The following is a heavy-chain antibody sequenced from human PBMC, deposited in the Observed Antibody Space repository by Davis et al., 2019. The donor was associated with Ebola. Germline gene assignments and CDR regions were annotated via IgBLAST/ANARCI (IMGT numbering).Heavy chain of an antibody. D-gene: IGHD3-22*01. CDR2: INHSGST. Sequence: MPSETLSLTCTVSGGSISSYYWSWIRQPPGKGLEWIGEINHSGSTNYNPSLKSRVTISVDTSKNQFSLKLSSVTAADTAVYYCARGYLKYYYDSSGLNYWGQGTLVTVSS. V-gene: IGHV4-34*01. CDR3: ARGYLKYYYDSSGLNY. J-gene: IGHJ4*02. CDR1: GGSISSYY.